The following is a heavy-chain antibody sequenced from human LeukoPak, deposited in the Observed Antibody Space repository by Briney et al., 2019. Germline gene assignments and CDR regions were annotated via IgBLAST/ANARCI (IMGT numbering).Heavy chain of an antibody. CDR3: AKDAIYCSGTSCYDLGY. J-gene: IGHJ4*02. D-gene: IGHD2-2*01. CDR2: IWYDGSNK. CDR1: GFTFSSYG. V-gene: IGHV3-33*06. Sequence: GGSLRLSCAASGFTFSSYGMHWVRQAPGKGLEWVAVIWYDGSNKYYADSVKGRFTISRDNSKNTLYLQMNSLRAEDTAVYYCAKDAIYCSGTSCYDLGYWGQGTLVTVSS.